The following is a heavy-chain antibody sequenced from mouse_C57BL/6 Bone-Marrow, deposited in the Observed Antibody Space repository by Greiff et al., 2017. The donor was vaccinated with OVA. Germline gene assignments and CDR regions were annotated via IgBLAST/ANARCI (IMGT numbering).Heavy chain of an antibody. CDR1: GYTFTSYW. CDR2: IHPNSGST. D-gene: IGHD1-1*01. J-gene: IGHJ4*01. Sequence: QVQLQQSGAELVKPGASVKLSCKASGYTFTSYWMHWVKQRPGQGLEWIGMIHPNSGSTNYNEKFKSKATLTVDKSSSTAYMQLSSLTSEDSAVYYCASTVGSLYAMDYWGQGTSVTVSS. CDR3: ASTVGSLYAMDY. V-gene: IGHV1-64*01.